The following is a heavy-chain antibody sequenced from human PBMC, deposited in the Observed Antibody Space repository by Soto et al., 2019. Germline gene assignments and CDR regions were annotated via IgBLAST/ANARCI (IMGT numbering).Heavy chain of an antibody. J-gene: IGHJ6*02. CDR3: ARMGSQRYYYYGMDG. CDR2: ISSSGSYI. Sequence: EVQLVESGGGLVKPGGSLRLSCAASGFTFSSYSMNWVRQAPGQGLEWVSSISSSGSYIYYADSVKGRFTISRDNAKNSLYLQMNSLRAEDTAVYYCARMGSQRYYYYGMDGWGQGTTVTVSS. D-gene: IGHD6-25*01. V-gene: IGHV3-21*01. CDR1: GFTFSSYS.